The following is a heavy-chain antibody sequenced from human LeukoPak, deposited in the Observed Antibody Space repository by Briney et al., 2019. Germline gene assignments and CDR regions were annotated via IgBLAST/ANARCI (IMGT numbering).Heavy chain of an antibody. CDR3: ARGLDYGEDY. J-gene: IGHJ4*02. Sequence: EASVKVSCKASGYTFTGYYMHWVRQAPGQGLEWMGWISAYNGNTNYAQKLQGRVTMTTDTSTSTAYMELRSLRSDDTAVYYCARGLDYGEDYWGQGTLVTVSS. CDR2: ISAYNGNT. CDR1: GYTFTGYY. V-gene: IGHV1-18*04. D-gene: IGHD4-17*01.